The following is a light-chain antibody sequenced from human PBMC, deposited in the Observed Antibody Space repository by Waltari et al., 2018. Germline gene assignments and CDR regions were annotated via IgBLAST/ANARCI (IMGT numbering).Light chain of an antibody. V-gene: IGKV1-27*01. CDR1: QGIRNH. CDR2: AAS. Sequence: QLTQSPSSLSASVGDRVTITCRASQGIRNHLAWYQHRPGKVPKLLIYAASTLQSGVPSRFSGSGSGTDFTLTISRLQPEDFATYYCQKYDNVPRTFGQGTTVEV. CDR3: QKYDNVPRT. J-gene: IGKJ1*01.